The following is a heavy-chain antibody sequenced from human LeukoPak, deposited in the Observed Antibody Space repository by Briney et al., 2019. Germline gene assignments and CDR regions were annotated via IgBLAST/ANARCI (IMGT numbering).Heavy chain of an antibody. V-gene: IGHV1-46*01. CDR1: GYTFTSYY. Sequence: ASVKVSCKASGYTFTSYYMHWVRQAPGQGLECMEIINPSGGSTSYAQKFQGRVTMTRDMSTSTVYMELSSLRSEDTAVYYCAREEALVGATNRWFDPWGQGTLVTVSS. CDR2: INPSGGST. CDR3: AREEALVGATNRWFDP. D-gene: IGHD1-26*01. J-gene: IGHJ5*02.